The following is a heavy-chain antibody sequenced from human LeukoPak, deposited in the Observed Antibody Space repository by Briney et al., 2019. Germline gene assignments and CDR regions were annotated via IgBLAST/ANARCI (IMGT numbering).Heavy chain of an antibody. Sequence: PSETLSLTCAVYGGSFSGYYWSWIRQPPGKGLEWIGEINHSGSTNYNPSLKSRVTISVDTSKNQFSLKLSSVTAADTAVYYCVRTYLRLGEFYWGQGTLVTVSS. J-gene: IGHJ4*02. D-gene: IGHD3-16*01. CDR1: GGSFSGYY. CDR3: VRTYLRLGEFY. CDR2: INHSGST. V-gene: IGHV4-34*01.